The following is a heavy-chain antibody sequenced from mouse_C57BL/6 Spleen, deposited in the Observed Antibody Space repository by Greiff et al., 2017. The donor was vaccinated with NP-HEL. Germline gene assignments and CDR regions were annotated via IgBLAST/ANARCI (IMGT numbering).Heavy chain of an antibody. CDR1: GYTFTSYW. Sequence: QVHVKQPGAELVRPGSSVKLSCKASGYTFTSYWMDWVKQRPGQGLEWIGNIYPSDSETHYNQKFKDKATLTVDKSSSTAYMQLSSLTSEDSAVYYCARRILRYPYFDYWGQGTTLTVSS. CDR3: ARRILRYPYFDY. CDR2: IYPSDSET. J-gene: IGHJ2*01. V-gene: IGHV1-61*01. D-gene: IGHD1-1*01.